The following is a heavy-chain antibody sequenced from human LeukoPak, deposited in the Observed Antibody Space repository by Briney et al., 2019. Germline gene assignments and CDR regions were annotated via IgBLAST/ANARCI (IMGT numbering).Heavy chain of an antibody. CDR3: AREGYCSGGSCDNWFDP. V-gene: IGHV4-30-2*01. J-gene: IGHJ5*02. D-gene: IGHD2-15*01. CDR1: GGSISSGGYS. CDR2: IYHSGST. Sequence: SETLSFTCAVSGGSISSGGYSWSWIRQPPGKGLEWIGYIYHSGSTYYNPSLKSRVTISVDRSKNQFSLNLSSVTAADTAVYYCAREGYCSGGSCDNWFDPWGQGTLVTVSS.